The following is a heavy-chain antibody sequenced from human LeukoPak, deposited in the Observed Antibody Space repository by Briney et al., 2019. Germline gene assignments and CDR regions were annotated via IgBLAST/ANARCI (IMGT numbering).Heavy chain of an antibody. CDR1: GYTFTGYY. CDR2: SNPNSGGT. Sequence: ASLKVSFKSSGYTFTGYYMHWVRQAPGQGLEWMLRSNPNSGGTNYAQKYQGRVTMTRDTSIGTAYRELSRLRSDDTAVYYCARGYYESSGYLIDYGGQGTLVTVSS. D-gene: IGHD3-22*01. J-gene: IGHJ4*02. V-gene: IGHV1-2*06. CDR3: ARGYYESSGYLIDY.